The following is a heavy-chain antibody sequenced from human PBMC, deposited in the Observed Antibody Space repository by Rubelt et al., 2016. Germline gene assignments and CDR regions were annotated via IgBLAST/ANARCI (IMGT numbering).Heavy chain of an antibody. CDR1: GGSFSGYS. J-gene: IGHJ4*02. CDR2: SNHSGST. D-gene: IGHD2-15*01. Sequence: QVQLQQWGAGLLKPSETLSLTCAVYGGSFSGYSWTWFRQPPGKGLEWIGASNHSGSTNYKPSLKSRVTISIDTSKNQFSLKRVSVTAADTAVYYCARGDRGTGSHLMAYYLHYWGQGTLVTVSS. CDR3: ARGDRGTGSHLMAYYLHY. V-gene: IGHV4-34*01.